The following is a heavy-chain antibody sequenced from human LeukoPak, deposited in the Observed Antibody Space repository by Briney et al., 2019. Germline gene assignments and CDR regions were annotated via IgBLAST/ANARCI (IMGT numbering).Heavy chain of an antibody. CDR3: ARDHFDYRLDY. CDR2: IYSGGTT. D-gene: IGHD4-11*01. V-gene: IGHV3-53*01. Sequence: GGSLRLSCAASGFSVSSNYMNWVRQAPGKGLEWVSIIYSGGTTYYADSVKGRFTISRDNSKNTLHLQMNSLRVEDTAVYYCARDHFDYRLDYWGQGTLVTVSS. J-gene: IGHJ4*02. CDR1: GFSVSSNY.